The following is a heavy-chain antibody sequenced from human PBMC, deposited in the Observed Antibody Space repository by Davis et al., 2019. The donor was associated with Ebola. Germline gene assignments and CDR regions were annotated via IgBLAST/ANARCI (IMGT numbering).Heavy chain of an antibody. D-gene: IGHD3-10*01. CDR2: LGTSADT. V-gene: IGHV3-23*01. J-gene: IGHJ4*02. CDR3: AKDFGNFRGPDY. CDR1: GFIFSSYV. Sequence: GESLKIPCAASGFIFSSYVMSWVRQAPGKGLEWVPTLGTSADTYYADSVKGRFTISRDNSKNTLYLQMNGLRAEDTAVYYCAKDFGNFRGPDYWGQGTLVTVSS.